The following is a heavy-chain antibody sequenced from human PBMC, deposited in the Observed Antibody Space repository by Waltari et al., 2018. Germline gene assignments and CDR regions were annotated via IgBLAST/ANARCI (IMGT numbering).Heavy chain of an antibody. D-gene: IGHD6-6*01. J-gene: IGHJ4*02. CDR2: IKEDGSEK. Sequence: EVQLVESGGGLVQPGGSLRLSCAASGFTVGRYWMSWVRQAPGKGLEWVANIKEDGSEKSYVDSVKGRFTISRDNAKNSLSLQMNSLRAEDTAVYYCARISSTATRDSWGRGTLVTVSS. V-gene: IGHV3-7*01. CDR1: GFTVGRYW. CDR3: ARISSTATRDS.